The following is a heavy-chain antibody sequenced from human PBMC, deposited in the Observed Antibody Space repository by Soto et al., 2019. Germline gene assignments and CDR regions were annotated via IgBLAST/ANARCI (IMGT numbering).Heavy chain of an antibody. Sequence: EMQLVESGGGLVQPGGSLRLSCAASGFTFNNYWMSWVRQAPGKGLEWVANIKQDGSEKYYVDSVKGRFTISRDNAKNSLYLQMNSLRAEDTAVYYCAKNNRYCSSTNCFVFDYWGQGTLVTVSS. J-gene: IGHJ4*02. V-gene: IGHV3-7*01. CDR1: GFTFNNYW. CDR2: IKQDGSEK. CDR3: AKNNRYCSSTNCFVFDY. D-gene: IGHD2-2*01.